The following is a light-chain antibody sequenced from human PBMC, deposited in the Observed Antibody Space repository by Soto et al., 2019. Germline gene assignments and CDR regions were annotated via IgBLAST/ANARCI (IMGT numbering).Light chain of an antibody. Sequence: QLTQSPSILSASVGDRVTITCRSSQTITNWLAWYQQKPGKAPRLLIYDASSLESGVPSRFSGSGSGTEFTLTIRSLQSEDFAVYFCQQYNNWPSFGQGTRLEIK. CDR2: DAS. CDR3: QQYNNWPS. CDR1: QTITNW. J-gene: IGKJ5*01. V-gene: IGKV1-5*01.